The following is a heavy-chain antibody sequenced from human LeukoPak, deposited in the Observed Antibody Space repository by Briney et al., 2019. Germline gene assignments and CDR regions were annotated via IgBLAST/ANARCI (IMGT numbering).Heavy chain of an antibody. Sequence: GGSLRLSCAASGFTFSRYEMNWVRQAPGKGLEWVSYIGSSGSTINYADSVKGRFTISRDNAKNSLYLQMNSLRAEDTAVYYCARAYSSSTFDYWGQGTLVTVSS. CDR2: IGSSGSTI. CDR3: ARAYSSSTFDY. D-gene: IGHD6-6*01. J-gene: IGHJ4*02. CDR1: GFTFSRYE. V-gene: IGHV3-48*03.